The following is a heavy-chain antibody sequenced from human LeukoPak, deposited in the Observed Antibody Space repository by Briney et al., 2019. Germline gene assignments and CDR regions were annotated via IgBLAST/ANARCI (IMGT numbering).Heavy chain of an antibody. CDR1: GFTFSSYW. V-gene: IGHV3-9*01. CDR2: ISWNSGSI. Sequence: GGSLRLSCAAFGFTFSSYWMHWVRQAPGKGLEWVSGISWNSGSIGYADSVKGRFTISRDNAKNSLYLQMNSLRAEDTALYYCAKDISSTVTTPGLWSQGTLVTVSS. CDR3: AKDISSTVTTPGL. D-gene: IGHD4-17*01. J-gene: IGHJ4*02.